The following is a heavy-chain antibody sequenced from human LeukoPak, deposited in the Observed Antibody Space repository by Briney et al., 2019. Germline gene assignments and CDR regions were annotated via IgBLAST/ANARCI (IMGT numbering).Heavy chain of an antibody. CDR3: ATGRGGYSYGYSDY. D-gene: IGHD5-18*01. Sequence: GGSLRLSCAASGFMFTSYWMSWVRQAPGKGLEWVANINQDGSAKYYVDSVKGRFTISRDNAKNSLYLQMNSLRAEDTAVYYCATGRGGYSYGYSDYWGQGTLVTVSS. V-gene: IGHV3-7*01. CDR2: INQDGSAK. J-gene: IGHJ4*02. CDR1: GFMFTSYW.